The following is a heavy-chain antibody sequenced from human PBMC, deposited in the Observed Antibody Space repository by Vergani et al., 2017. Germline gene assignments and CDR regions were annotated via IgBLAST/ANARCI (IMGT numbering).Heavy chain of an antibody. D-gene: IGHD2-2*01. J-gene: IGHJ6*02. CDR3: ARGPDIVVVPAAPYYYYYYGMDV. CDR1: GYTFTSYG. V-gene: IGHV1-18*04. CDR2: ISAYNGNT. Sequence: QVQLVQSGAEVKKPGASVKVSCKASGYTFTSYGISWVRQAPGQGLEWMGWISAYNGNTNYAQKLQGRVTMTTDTSTSTGYMELRSLRSDDTAVYYCARGPDIVVVPAAPYYYYYYGMDVWGQGTTVTVSS.